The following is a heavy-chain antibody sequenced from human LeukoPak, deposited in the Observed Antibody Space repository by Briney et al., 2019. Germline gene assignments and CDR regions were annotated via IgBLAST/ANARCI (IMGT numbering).Heavy chain of an antibody. V-gene: IGHV4-59*08. D-gene: IGHD6-19*01. Sequence: PGGSLRLSCAASGCTFSSYWMSWFRRPPGKGLEWIAYVYQTGDTRYNPSLKSRVSISLDTSKNQFSLKLSSVTATDTAVYYCARHPFSAPFDYWGQGILVTVSS. CDR1: GCTFSSYW. J-gene: IGHJ4*02. CDR2: VYQTGDT. CDR3: ARHPFSAPFDY.